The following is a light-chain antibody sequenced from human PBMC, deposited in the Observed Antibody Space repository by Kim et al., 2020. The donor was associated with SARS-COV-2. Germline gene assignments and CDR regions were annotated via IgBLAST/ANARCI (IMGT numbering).Light chain of an antibody. J-gene: IGKJ3*01. Sequence: EIVLTQSPATLSLSPGERATLSCRASQSVSSYLAWYQQKPGQAPRLLIYDTSNRATGIPARFSGSGSGTDFTLTISSLEPEDFAVYYCQQRSNWPRITFGPRTKGGSK. CDR3: QQRSNWPRIT. CDR2: DTS. V-gene: IGKV3-11*01. CDR1: QSVSSY.